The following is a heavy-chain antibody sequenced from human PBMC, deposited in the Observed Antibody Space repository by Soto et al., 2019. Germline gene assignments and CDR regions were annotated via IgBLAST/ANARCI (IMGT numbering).Heavy chain of an antibody. CDR2: ISGSGGST. V-gene: IGHV3-23*01. J-gene: IGHJ6*02. CDR1: GFTFSSYA. D-gene: IGHD3-10*01. CDR3: ASRQPQWFGELLFHYYGMDV. Sequence: GGSLRLSCAASGFTFSSYAMSWVRQAPGKGLEWVSAISGSGGSTYYADSVKGRFTISRDNSKNTLYLQMNSLRAEDTAVYYCASRQPQWFGELLFHYYGMDVWGQGTTVTVSS.